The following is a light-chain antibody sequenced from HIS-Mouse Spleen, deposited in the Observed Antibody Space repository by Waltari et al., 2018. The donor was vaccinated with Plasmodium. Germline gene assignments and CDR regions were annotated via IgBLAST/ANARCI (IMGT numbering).Light chain of an antibody. J-gene: IGKJ4*01. V-gene: IGKV1-8*01. CDR3: QQYYSYPLT. CDR1: QGISSY. Sequence: AIRMTQSPSSFSASTGDRVTITCRASQGISSYLAWYQQKPGKAPKLLIYAASTLQSGVPSRFSGSGAGTEFTLTISCLHSEDFATYYCQQYYSYPLTFDGGTKVEIK. CDR2: AAS.